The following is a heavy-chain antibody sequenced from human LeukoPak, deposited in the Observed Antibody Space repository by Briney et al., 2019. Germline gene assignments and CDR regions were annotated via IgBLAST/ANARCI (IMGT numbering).Heavy chain of an antibody. D-gene: IGHD3-22*01. CDR1: GGSISSGGYY. J-gene: IGHJ4*02. CDR2: IYHSGGT. V-gene: IGHV4-30-2*01. Sequence: PSETLSLTCTVSGGSISSGGYYWSWIRQPPGKGLEWIGYIYHSGGTYYNPSLKSRVTISVDRSKNQFSLELSSVTAADTAVYYCARGPYYYDSSVYLGYFDYWGQGTLVTVSS. CDR3: ARGPYYYDSSVYLGYFDY.